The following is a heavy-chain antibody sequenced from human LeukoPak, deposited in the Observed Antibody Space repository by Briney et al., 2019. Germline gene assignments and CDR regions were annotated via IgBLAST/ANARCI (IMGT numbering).Heavy chain of an antibody. Sequence: SETLSLTCGVSGGSISNTNWWSWVRQPPGQGLEWSGEISLTGLTHYNPSLESRVTVSLDKSKNQLSLNLTSVTAADTAVYYCSRENGAFSPFGYWGQGTLVTVLS. CDR2: ISLTGLT. D-gene: IGHD2-8*01. J-gene: IGHJ4*02. CDR1: GGSISNTNW. CDR3: SRENGAFSPFGY. V-gene: IGHV4-4*02.